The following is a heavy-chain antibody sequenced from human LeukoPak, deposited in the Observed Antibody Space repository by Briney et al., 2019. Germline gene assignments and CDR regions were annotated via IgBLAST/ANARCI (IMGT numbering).Heavy chain of an antibody. Sequence: GGSLRLSCAASGFTFINAWMNWVRQAPGKGLEWAGRIKSKTDGGTTDYAAPVKGRFTISRDDSKNTLSLQMNSLKTEDTAVYYCTIRIAAGEDYWGQGTLVTVSS. D-gene: IGHD6-13*01. CDR1: GFTFINAW. V-gene: IGHV3-15*07. CDR2: IKSKTDGGTT. CDR3: TIRIAAGEDY. J-gene: IGHJ4*02.